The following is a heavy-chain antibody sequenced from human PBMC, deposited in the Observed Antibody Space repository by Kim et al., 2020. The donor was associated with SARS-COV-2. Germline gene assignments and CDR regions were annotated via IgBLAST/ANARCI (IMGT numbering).Heavy chain of an antibody. D-gene: IGHD5-18*01. CDR3: AKSSLRIQVCRAYYGLD. J-gene: IGHJ6*01. V-gene: IGHV3-23*01. CDR1: GFTFSNYA. CDR2: ISGSGATT. Sequence: GGSLRLSCAASGFTFSNYAMPWVRQAPGKGLEWVSVISGSGATTYYADSVKGRFTISRENSKNTLYLQMNSLRAEDTAVYYCAKSSLRIQVCRAYYGLD.